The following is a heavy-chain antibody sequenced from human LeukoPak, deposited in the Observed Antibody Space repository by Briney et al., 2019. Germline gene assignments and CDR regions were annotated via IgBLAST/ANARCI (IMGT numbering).Heavy chain of an antibody. J-gene: IGHJ4*02. CDR3: TKDRRGPAAGTWYFDS. V-gene: IGHV3-23*01. Sequence: GGSLRLPCVASGFTFSSTTMGWVRQAPGRGLERVSSITAIDGRTYYADSVRSRFTISRDNSKNTVYLQLNSLRAGDTAIYYCTKDRRGPAAGTWYFDSWGQGTLVTVSS. D-gene: IGHD6-13*01. CDR1: GFTFSSTT. CDR2: ITAIDGRT.